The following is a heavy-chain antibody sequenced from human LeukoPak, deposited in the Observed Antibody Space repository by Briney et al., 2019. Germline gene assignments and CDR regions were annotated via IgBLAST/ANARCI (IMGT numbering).Heavy chain of an antibody. D-gene: IGHD6-19*01. Sequence: ASVKVSCKASGYTFTSDGISWVRQAPGQGLEWMGWISAYNGDTKYAQKLQGRVTMTTDTSTGKTYMELRSLRSDDTAVYYCARDISEYSSAWYVGGYWGQGTLVTVSS. CDR2: ISAYNGDT. V-gene: IGHV1-18*01. CDR1: GYTFTSDG. J-gene: IGHJ4*02. CDR3: ARDISEYSSAWYVGGY.